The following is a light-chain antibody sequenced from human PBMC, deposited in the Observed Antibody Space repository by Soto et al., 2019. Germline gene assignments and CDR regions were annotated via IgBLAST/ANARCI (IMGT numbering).Light chain of an antibody. J-gene: IGKJ2*01. Sequence: DVQMTQSPSSLSAAVGDRVTITCRASQRVSHYLNWYQQKTGAAPRLLIYSASNLQSGVPSRFSGSGSGTDYTLTINSLQPEDFATYYCQQSYSTPHTFGQGTKVDNK. CDR2: SAS. CDR1: QRVSHY. CDR3: QQSYSTPHT. V-gene: IGKV1-39*01.